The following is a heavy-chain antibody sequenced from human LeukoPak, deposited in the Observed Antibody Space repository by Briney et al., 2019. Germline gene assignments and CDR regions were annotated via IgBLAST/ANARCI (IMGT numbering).Heavy chain of an antibody. D-gene: IGHD3-3*01. CDR2: ISSSSSYI. J-gene: IGHJ4*02. Sequence: PGGSLRLSCAASGFTFSSYSMNWVRQAPGKGLEWVSSISSSSSYIYYADSVKGRFTISRDNAKNSLYLQMNSLRAEDTAVYYCAREGVAIFGVVIGFDYWGQGTLVTVSS. V-gene: IGHV3-21*01. CDR1: GFTFSSYS. CDR3: AREGVAIFGVVIGFDY.